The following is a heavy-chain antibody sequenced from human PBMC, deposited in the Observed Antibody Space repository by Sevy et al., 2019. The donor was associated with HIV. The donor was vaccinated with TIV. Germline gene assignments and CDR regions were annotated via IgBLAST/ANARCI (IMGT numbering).Heavy chain of an antibody. CDR1: GFTFSSYT. D-gene: IGHD4-17*01. CDR2: IIYDGSMK. Sequence: GGSLRLSCEASGFTFSSYTMHWVRQAPGKGLEWVANIIYDGSMKYYADSVKGRFTISRDNSKNTLYLQMNSLSAEDTAVYYCARDQHDYAGNVRTGWFDPWGQGILVTVSS. J-gene: IGHJ5*02. V-gene: IGHV3-30-3*01. CDR3: ARDQHDYAGNVRTGWFDP.